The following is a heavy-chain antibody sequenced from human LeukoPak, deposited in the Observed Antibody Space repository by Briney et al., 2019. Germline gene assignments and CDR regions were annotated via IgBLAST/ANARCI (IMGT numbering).Heavy chain of an antibody. D-gene: IGHD3-10*01. CDR3: ATYGSGSFFDY. J-gene: IGHJ4*02. V-gene: IGHV3-48*03. CDR1: GFTFSSYE. CDR2: ISSSGSTI. Sequence: GSLRLSCAASGFTFSSYEMNWVRQAPGKGLEWVSYISSSGSTIYYADSVKGRFTISRDNAKNSLYLQMNSLRAEDTAVYYCATYGSGSFFDYWGQGALVTVSS.